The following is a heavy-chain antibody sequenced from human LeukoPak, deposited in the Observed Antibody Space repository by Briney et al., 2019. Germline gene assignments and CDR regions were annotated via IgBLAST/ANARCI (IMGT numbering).Heavy chain of an antibody. CDR1: GGTFSSYA. V-gene: IGHV1-69*13. CDR2: IIPIFGTA. Sequence: SVKVSCKASGGTFSSYAISWVRQAPGQGLEWMGGIIPIFGTANYAQKIQGRVTITADESTSTAYMELSSLRSEDTAVYYCASLMTTVTTVFDYWGQGTLVTVSS. D-gene: IGHD4-17*01. CDR3: ASLMTTVTTVFDY. J-gene: IGHJ4*02.